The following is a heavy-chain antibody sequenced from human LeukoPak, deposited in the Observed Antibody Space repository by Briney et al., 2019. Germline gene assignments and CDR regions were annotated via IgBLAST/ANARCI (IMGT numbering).Heavy chain of an antibody. D-gene: IGHD6-13*01. CDR1: GGSISSGGYY. V-gene: IGHV4-30-2*01. CDR2: IYHSGST. Sequence: KSSETLSLTCTVSGGSISSGGYYWSWIRQPPGKGLEWIGYIYHSGSTYYNPSLKSRVTISVDRSKNQFSLKLSSVTAADTAVYYCARARAGTVDYWGQGTLVTVSS. J-gene: IGHJ4*02. CDR3: ARARAGTVDY.